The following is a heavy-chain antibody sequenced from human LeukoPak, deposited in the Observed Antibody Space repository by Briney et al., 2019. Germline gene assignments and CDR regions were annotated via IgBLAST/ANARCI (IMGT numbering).Heavy chain of an antibody. J-gene: IGHJ4*02. CDR1: GGSISDSNW. Sequence: SETLTLTCAVSGGSISDSNWWSWVRQPPGKGLELMGEMYHNGNANYNPSVETRVTISVDKSKNQFSLKLSSVTAADTAVYYCARKGIAAADPFDYWGQGSLVTVSS. CDR2: MYHNGNA. V-gene: IGHV4-4*02. CDR3: ARKGIAAADPFDY. D-gene: IGHD6-13*01.